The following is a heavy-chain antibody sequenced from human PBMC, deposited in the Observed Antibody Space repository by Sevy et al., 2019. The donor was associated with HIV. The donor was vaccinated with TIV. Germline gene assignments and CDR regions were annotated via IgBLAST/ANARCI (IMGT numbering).Heavy chain of an antibody. CDR3: AKDQGDYVWGTFRDY. V-gene: IGHV3-23*01. J-gene: IGHJ4*02. D-gene: IGHD3-16*02. CDR2: LSGSSGST. Sequence: GGSLRLSCAASGFTFSIYAMSWVRQAPGKGLEWVSGLSGSSGSTYYADSVKGRFTISRDNSKNTLYLQMNSLRAEDTAVYYCAKDQGDYVWGTFRDYWGQGTLVTVSS. CDR1: GFTFSIYA.